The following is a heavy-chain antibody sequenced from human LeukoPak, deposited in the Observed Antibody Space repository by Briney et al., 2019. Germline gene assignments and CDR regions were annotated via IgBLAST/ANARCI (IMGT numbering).Heavy chain of an antibody. CDR1: ACSISSYY. CDR2: LYYSGST. J-gene: IGHJ4*02. CDR3: ARGDPGITGTTYFDY. D-gene: IGHD1-20*01. V-gene: IGHV4-59*01. Sequence: SETLSLTCTVSACSISSYYWSWLRQPPGKGLEGIGYLYYSGSTNYNPSLKSRATISVDTSKNQFTLKLSSVTAAATAVYYCARGDPGITGTTYFDYWGQGTLVTVSS.